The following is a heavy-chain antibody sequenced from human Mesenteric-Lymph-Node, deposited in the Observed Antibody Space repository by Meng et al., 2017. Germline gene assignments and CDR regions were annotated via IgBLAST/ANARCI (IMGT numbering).Heavy chain of an antibody. CDR2: IYYSGST. CDR1: GGSVSSGSYY. Sequence: SETLSLTCTVSGGSVSSGSYYWSWIRQPPGKGLEWIGYIYYSGSTNYNPSLKSRVTISVDTSKNQFSLKLSSVTAADTAVYYCARDKNYYDNTGYYFDYWGQGTLVTVSS. V-gene: IGHV4-61*01. J-gene: IGHJ4*02. CDR3: ARDKNYYDNTGYYFDY. D-gene: IGHD3-22*01.